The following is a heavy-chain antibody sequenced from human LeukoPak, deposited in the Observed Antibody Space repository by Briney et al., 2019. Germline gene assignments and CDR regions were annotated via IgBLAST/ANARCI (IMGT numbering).Heavy chain of an antibody. V-gene: IGHV4-39*07. CDR2: IYYSGST. D-gene: IGHD3-22*01. J-gene: IGHJ4*02. Sequence: SETLSLTCTVSGGSISSSSYYWGWIRQPPGKGLEWIGSIYYSGSTYYNPSLKSRVTISVDTSKNQFSLKLSSVTAADTAVYYCARSYYDSSGYPPAFDYWGQGTLVTVSS. CDR3: ARSYYDSSGYPPAFDY. CDR1: GGSISSSSYY.